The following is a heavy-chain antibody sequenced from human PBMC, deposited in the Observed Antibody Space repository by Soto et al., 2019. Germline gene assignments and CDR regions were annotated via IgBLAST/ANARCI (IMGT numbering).Heavy chain of an antibody. CDR1: GGTFSSYA. Sequence: VASVKIYWKASGGTFSSYAISWVRQAPGQGLEWMGGIIPIFGTANYAQKFQGRVTITADESTSTAYMELSSLRSEDTAVYYCARDRDMVVAVAAGFGMDVWRQGSTVTVSS. D-gene: IGHD2-15*01. V-gene: IGHV1-69*13. J-gene: IGHJ6*02. CDR3: ARDRDMVVAVAAGFGMDV. CDR2: IIPIFGTA.